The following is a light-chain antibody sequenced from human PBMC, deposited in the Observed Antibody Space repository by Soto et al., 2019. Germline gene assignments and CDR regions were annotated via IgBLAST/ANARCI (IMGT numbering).Light chain of an antibody. J-gene: IGLJ1*01. V-gene: IGLV2-14*01. Sequence: QSALTQPASVSGSPGQSMTISCTGTSSDVGGYNYVSWYQQHPGKAPKLMIYEVNNRPSGVSNRFSGSKSGNTASLTISGLRAEDEADYYCSSYTSSSTFVFGSGTKVTVL. CDR3: SSYTSSSTFV. CDR2: EVN. CDR1: SSDVGGYNY.